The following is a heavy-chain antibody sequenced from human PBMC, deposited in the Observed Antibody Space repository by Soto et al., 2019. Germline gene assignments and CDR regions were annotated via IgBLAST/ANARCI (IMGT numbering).Heavy chain of an antibody. CDR2: IIPIFGTA. J-gene: IGHJ5*02. CDR1: GGTFSSYA. CDR3: ARDFSGYYYDNCFYP. Sequence: QVQLVQSGAEVKKPGSSVKVSCKASGGTFSSYAISGVRQAPGQGLEWMGGIIPIFGTANYAQKFQGRVTITADESTSTAYMELSSLRSEDKAVYYCARDFSGYYYDNCFYPWGQGTLVTASS. V-gene: IGHV1-69*01. D-gene: IGHD3-22*01.